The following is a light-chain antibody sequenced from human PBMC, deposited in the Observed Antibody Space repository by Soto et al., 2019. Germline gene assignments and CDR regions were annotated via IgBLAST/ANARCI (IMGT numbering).Light chain of an antibody. Sequence: EIVMTQSPATLSVSPGERATLSCRASQSVSSNLAWYQQKPGQAPRLLIYGASTRATGIPARFSGSGSGTEFTLTISSLQSEDFAVYYCQQYNKWLSYTFGQGTKVDI. J-gene: IGKJ2*01. CDR1: QSVSSN. CDR3: QQYNKWLSYT. V-gene: IGKV3-15*01. CDR2: GAS.